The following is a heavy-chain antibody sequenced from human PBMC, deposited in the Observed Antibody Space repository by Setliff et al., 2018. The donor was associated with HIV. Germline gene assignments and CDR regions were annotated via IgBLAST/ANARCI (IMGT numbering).Heavy chain of an antibody. Sequence: KSSETLSLTCTVSGGSISSSSYFWGWIRQPPGKGLEWIGSIYYSGSTYYNPSLKSRVTISIDTSKNQFSLQLNSVTPADTAVYYCARDPGWANPEYFQNWGQGTLVTVSS. V-gene: IGHV4-39*07. CDR3: ARDPGWANPEYFQN. CDR1: GGSISSSSYF. J-gene: IGHJ1*01. CDR2: IYYSGST. D-gene: IGHD2-8*01.